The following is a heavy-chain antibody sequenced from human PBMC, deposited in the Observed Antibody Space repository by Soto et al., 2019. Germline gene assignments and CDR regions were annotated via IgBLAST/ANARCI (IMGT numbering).Heavy chain of an antibody. CDR1: GYTFTSYG. CDR2: ISAYNGNT. V-gene: IGHV1-18*01. Sequence: ASVKVSCKASGYTFTSYGISWVRQAPGQGLEWMGWISAYNGNTNYAQKLQGRVTMTRDTSTSTVYMELSSLRPEDTAVYYCARDLARQNDFWGQGTLVTVSS. J-gene: IGHJ4*02. CDR3: ARDLARQNDF.